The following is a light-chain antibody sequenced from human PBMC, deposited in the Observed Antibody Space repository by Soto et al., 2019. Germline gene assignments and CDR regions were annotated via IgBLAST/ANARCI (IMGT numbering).Light chain of an antibody. V-gene: IGLV2-14*01. CDR1: SSDVGAYNY. CDR2: EVS. J-gene: IGLJ2*01. Sequence: QSALTQPASGSGSPGQWITMSCTGTSSDVGAYNYVSWYQQHPGKAPKLMISEVSNRPSGVSNRFSGSKSGNTASLTISGLQAEDEGDYYCSSYTSTTTLVVFGGGTKLTVL. CDR3: SSYTSTTTLVV.